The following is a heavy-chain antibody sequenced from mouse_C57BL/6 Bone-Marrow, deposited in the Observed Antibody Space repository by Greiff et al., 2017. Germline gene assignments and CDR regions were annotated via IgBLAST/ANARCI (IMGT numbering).Heavy chain of an antibody. Sequence: DVMLVESGGDLVKPGGSLKLSCAASGFTFSSYGMSWVRQTPDKRLEWVATISSGGSYTYYPDSVKGRFTISRDNAKNTLYLQMSSLKSEDTAMYYCARAVYYGTAWFAYWGQGTLVTVSA. D-gene: IGHD2-1*01. CDR2: ISSGGSYT. V-gene: IGHV5-6*02. CDR3: ARAVYYGTAWFAY. J-gene: IGHJ3*01. CDR1: GFTFSSYG.